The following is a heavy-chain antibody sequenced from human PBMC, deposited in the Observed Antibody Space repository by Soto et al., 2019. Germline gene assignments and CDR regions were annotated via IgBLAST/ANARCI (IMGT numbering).Heavy chain of an antibody. V-gene: IGHV4-31*03. Sequence: SETLSLTCTVSGGSISSGGYYWSWIRQHPGKGLEWIGYIYYSGSTYYNPSLKSRVTISVDTSKNQFSLKLSSVTAADTAVYYCARGGYYYDSSGSEVDYWGQGTLVTVSS. CDR3: ARGGYYYDSSGSEVDY. J-gene: IGHJ4*02. D-gene: IGHD3-22*01. CDR1: GGSISSGGYY. CDR2: IYYSGST.